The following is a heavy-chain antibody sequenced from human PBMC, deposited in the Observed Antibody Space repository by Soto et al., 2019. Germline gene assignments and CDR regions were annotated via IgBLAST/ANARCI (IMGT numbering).Heavy chain of an antibody. CDR3: AKFGMATTKRSPPYYFDY. CDR2: ISGSGGTT. J-gene: IGHJ4*02. Sequence: PGGSLRLSCAASGFTFTNYALSWVRQAPGKGLEWVSTISGSGGTTYYADSVKGRFTISRDNSKNTFYLQMNSLRAEDTAVYYCAKFGMATTKRSPPYYFDYWGQGPLVTVSS. D-gene: IGHD1-1*01. CDR1: GFTFTNYA. V-gene: IGHV3-23*01.